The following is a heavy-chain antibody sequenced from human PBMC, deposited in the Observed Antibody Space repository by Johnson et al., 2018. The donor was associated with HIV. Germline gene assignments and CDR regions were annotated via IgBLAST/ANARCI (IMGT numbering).Heavy chain of an antibody. Sequence: VQLVESGGGLVQPGGSPRLSCAASGFTFSSYWMHWVRQGPGKGLVWVSRINGDGSGITYADSVKGRFTISRDNAKNTLYLQMNSLRAEDTAVYYCARGMARIAFDIWGQGTMVTVSS. V-gene: IGHV3-74*02. CDR2: INGDGSGI. CDR1: GFTFSSYW. CDR3: ARGMARIAFDI. J-gene: IGHJ3*02. D-gene: IGHD5-24*01.